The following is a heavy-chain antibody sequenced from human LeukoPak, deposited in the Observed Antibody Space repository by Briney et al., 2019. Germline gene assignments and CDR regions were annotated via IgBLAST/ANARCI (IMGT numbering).Heavy chain of an antibody. D-gene: IGHD3-3*01. CDR2: IYPGDSDT. CDR1: GYSFTSYW. CDR3: ARSVLAQEDAFDI. V-gene: IGHV5-51*01. Sequence: GESLKIFCKGSGYSFTSYWIGWVRQMPGKGLEWMGIIYPGDSDTRYSPSFQGQVTISADKSISTAYLQWSSLKASDTAMYYCARSVLAQEDAFDIWGQGTMVTVSS. J-gene: IGHJ3*02.